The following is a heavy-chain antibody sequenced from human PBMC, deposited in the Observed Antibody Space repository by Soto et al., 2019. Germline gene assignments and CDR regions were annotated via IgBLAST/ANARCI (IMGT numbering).Heavy chain of an antibody. V-gene: IGHV3-66*01. J-gene: IGHJ4*02. CDR2: IYSGGNT. CDR3: VKCGGSASYSLKFEF. D-gene: IGHD2-21*01. CDR1: GFTVSSSY. Sequence: GGSLRLSCAASGFTVSSSYMAWVRQAPGKGLEWVSSIYSGGNTYYADSVQGRFTISRDNSKNTLYLQMNSLRAEDTAVYYCVKCGGSASYSLKFEFWGQGTLVTVSS.